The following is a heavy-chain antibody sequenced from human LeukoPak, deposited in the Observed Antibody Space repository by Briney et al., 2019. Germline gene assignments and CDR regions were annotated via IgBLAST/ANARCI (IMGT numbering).Heavy chain of an antibody. D-gene: IGHD5-18*01. CDR3: ARLVIRGGYKSGMDV. V-gene: IGHV4-38-2*02. CDR1: GYSITSGYY. J-gene: IGHJ6*02. Sequence: PSETLSLTCTVSGYSITSGYYWGWIRQPPGKGLEWIGTIYHSGSTYYNPSLKSRVTISVDTSKNQFSLKLSSVTAADTAVYYCARLVIRGGYKSGMDVWGQGTTVTVSS. CDR2: IYHSGST.